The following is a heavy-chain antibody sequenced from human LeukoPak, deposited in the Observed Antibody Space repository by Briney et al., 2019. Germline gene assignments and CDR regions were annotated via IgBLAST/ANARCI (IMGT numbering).Heavy chain of an antibody. CDR2: ISAYNGNT. Sequence: ASVKVSCKASGYTFTNYGTTWVRQAPGQGLEWMGWISAYNGNTNYAQKLQGRVTMTTDTYTSTAYMELRSLRSDDTAVYYCARVATVADVDYWGQGTLVTVSS. CDR3: ARVATVADVDY. J-gene: IGHJ4*02. D-gene: IGHD4-23*01. CDR1: GYTFTNYG. V-gene: IGHV1-18*01.